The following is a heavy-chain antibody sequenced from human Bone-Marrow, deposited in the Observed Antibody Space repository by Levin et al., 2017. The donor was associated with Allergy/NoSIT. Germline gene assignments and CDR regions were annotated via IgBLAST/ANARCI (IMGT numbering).Heavy chain of an antibody. Sequence: TGESLKISCAASGFTFSNAWMSWVRQAPGKGLEWVGRIKSKTDGGTTDYAAPVKGRFTISRDDSKNTLYLQMNSLKTEDTAVYYCTMRPLHSSWYPAYYYYYMDVWGKGTTVTVSS. D-gene: IGHD6-13*01. CDR1: GFTFSNAW. CDR2: IKSKTDGGTT. V-gene: IGHV3-15*01. J-gene: IGHJ6*03. CDR3: TMRPLHSSWYPAYYYYYMDV.